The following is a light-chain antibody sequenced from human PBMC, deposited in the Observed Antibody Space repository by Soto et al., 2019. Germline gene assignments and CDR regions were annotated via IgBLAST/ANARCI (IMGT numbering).Light chain of an antibody. CDR1: QSLVYSDGNTY. V-gene: IGKV2-30*01. CDR3: MQGTHWPHT. Sequence: DVVMTQSPLSLPVTLGQPASISCRSTQSLVYSDGNTYLTWFLQRPGQSPRRLIYKVSKRDSGVPDRFSGSGSGADFTLKISRVEAEDVGIYSCMQGTHWPHTFGQGTKLEIK. J-gene: IGKJ2*01. CDR2: KVS.